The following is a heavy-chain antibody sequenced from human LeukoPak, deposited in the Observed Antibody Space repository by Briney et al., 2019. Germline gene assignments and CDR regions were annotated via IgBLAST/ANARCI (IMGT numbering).Heavy chain of an antibody. V-gene: IGHV4-4*07. CDR1: GGSISSYY. J-gene: IGHJ4*02. CDR3: AREEYYDSSGYYYFDY. CDR2: IYTSGST. D-gene: IGHD3-22*01. Sequence: SETLSLTCTVSGGSISSYYWSWIRQPAGKGLEWIGRIYTSGSTNYNPSLKSRVTISVDTSKNQFSLKLSSVTAADTAVYYCAREEYYDSSGYYYFDYWGQGTLVTVSS.